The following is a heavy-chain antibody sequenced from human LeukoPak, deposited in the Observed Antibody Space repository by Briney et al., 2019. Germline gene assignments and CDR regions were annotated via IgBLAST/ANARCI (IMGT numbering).Heavy chain of an antibody. CDR3: AEDNNYDSSGFDY. CDR1: GFTFSSYG. Sequence: PGGSLRLSCAASGFTFSSYGMHWVRQAPGKGLEWVAVIWYDGSNKYYADSVKGRFTISRENSKNTLYLQMNSLRAEDTAVYYCAEDNNYDSSGFDYWGQGTLVTVSS. V-gene: IGHV3-33*06. CDR2: IWYDGSNK. D-gene: IGHD3-22*01. J-gene: IGHJ4*02.